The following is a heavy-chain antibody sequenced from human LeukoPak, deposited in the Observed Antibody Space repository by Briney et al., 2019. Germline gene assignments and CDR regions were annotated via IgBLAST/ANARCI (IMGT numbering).Heavy chain of an antibody. CDR2: ISYDGSNK. CDR1: GFTFSSYG. Sequence: GGSLRLSCAASGFTFSSYGMHWVRQAPGKGLEWVAVISYDGSNKYYADSVKGRFTISRDNAKNSLYLQMNSLRAEDTAVYYCARDGGYDILTGYYYYYGMDVWGKGTTVTVSS. V-gene: IGHV3-30*03. CDR3: ARDGGYDILTGYYYYYGMDV. J-gene: IGHJ6*04. D-gene: IGHD3-9*01.